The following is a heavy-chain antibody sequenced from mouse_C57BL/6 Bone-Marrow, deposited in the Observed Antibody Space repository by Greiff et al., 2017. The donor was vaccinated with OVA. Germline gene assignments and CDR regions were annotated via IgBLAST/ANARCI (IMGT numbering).Heavy chain of an antibody. J-gene: IGHJ2*01. CDR2: INPSTGGT. Sequence: VQLKESGPELVKPGASVKISCKASGYSFTGYYMNWVKQSPEKSLEWIGEINPSTGGTTYNQKFKAKATLTVDKSSSTAYMQLKSLTSEDSAVYYCATELGRYDYWGQGTTLTVSS. V-gene: IGHV1-42*01. CDR3: ATELGRYDY. D-gene: IGHD4-1*01. CDR1: GYSFTGYY.